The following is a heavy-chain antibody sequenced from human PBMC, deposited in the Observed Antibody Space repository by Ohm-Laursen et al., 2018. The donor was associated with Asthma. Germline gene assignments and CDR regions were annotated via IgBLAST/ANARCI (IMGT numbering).Heavy chain of an antibody. CDR2: ISGSGGST. CDR1: GFTFSSYA. V-gene: IGHV3-23*01. J-gene: IGHJ4*02. CDR3: AKSYYYDSSGYYPSLALFDY. D-gene: IGHD3-22*01. Sequence: SLRLSCSASGFTFSSYAMSWVRQAPGKGLEWVSAISGSGGSTYYADSVKGRFTISRDNSKNTLYLQMNSLRAEDTAVYYCAKSYYYDSSGYYPSLALFDYWGQGTLVTVSS.